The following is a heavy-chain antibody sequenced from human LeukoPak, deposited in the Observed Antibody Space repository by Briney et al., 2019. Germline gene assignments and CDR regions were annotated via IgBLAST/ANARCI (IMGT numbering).Heavy chain of an antibody. CDR2: IRYDGSNK. CDR3: AHDTAMVPSSLS. V-gene: IGHV3-30*02. J-gene: IGHJ5*02. D-gene: IGHD5-18*01. Sequence: PGGALRLSCAASGFTFSSYGMHWVRQARGKGLEWVAFIRYDGSNKYYADSVKGRFTISRDNSKNTLYLQMNSLRAEDTAVYYCAHDTAMVPSSLSWGQGTLVTVSS. CDR1: GFTFSSYG.